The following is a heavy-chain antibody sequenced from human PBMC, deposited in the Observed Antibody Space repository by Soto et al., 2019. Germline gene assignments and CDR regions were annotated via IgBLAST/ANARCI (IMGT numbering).Heavy chain of an antibody. J-gene: IGHJ4*02. Sequence: GESLKISCKGSGYSFTSYWISWVRQMPGKGLEWMGRIDPSDSYTNYSPSFQGHVTISADKSISTAYLQWSSLKASDTAMYYCARQADMVATIGGYYFAYSGQRNLVTASS. CDR1: GYSFTSYW. V-gene: IGHV5-10-1*01. D-gene: IGHD5-12*01. CDR2: IDPSDSYT. CDR3: ARQADMVATIGGYYFAY.